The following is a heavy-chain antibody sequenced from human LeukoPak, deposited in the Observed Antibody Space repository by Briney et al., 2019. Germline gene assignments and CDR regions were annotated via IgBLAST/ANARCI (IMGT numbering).Heavy chain of an antibody. CDR2: ISAYNGNT. D-gene: IGHD5/OR15-5a*01. Sequence: GASVKVFCKASGYTFTSYGISWVRQAPGQGLEWMGWISAYNGNTNYAQKLQGRVTMTTDTSTSTAYMELRSLRSDDTAVYNCARVFPLRRNFDYWGQGTLVTVSS. CDR1: GYTFTSYG. CDR3: ARVFPLRRNFDY. J-gene: IGHJ4*02. V-gene: IGHV1-18*01.